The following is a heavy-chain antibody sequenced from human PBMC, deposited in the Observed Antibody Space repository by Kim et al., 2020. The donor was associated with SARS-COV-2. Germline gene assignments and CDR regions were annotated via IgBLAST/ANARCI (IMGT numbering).Heavy chain of an antibody. J-gene: IGHJ4*02. CDR3: ARGDPLEATAGLLDY. CDR2: MYYGGNT. D-gene: IGHD6-13*01. Sequence: SETLSLTCTVSGNSIIRGDYYWSWIRQSPGKGLEWIGYMYYGGNTFYNPSLKSRVTMSVDTSKNQFSLKLRSVTAADTAVYYCARGDPLEATAGLLDYWGQGTLVTVSS. CDR1: GNSIIRGDYY. V-gene: IGHV4-30-4*01.